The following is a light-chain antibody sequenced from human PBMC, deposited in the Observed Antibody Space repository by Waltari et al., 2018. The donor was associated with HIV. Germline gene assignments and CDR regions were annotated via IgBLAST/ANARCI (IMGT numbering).Light chain of an antibody. CDR1: SSDVGSYNY. J-gene: IGLJ2*01. CDR2: EVN. Sequence: QSALTQPASVSGSPGQSITISCTGTSSDVGSYNYVSWYQQYPGKVPKRLIYEVNTRPSGVASRFSGSKSGNTASLTISGLQAEDEADYYCRSYTDSSTVVFGGGTKVTVL. V-gene: IGLV2-14*01. CDR3: RSYTDSSTVV.